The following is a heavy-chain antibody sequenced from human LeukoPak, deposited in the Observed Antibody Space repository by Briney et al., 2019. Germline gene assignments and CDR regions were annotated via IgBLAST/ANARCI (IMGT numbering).Heavy chain of an antibody. V-gene: IGHV3-11*04. J-gene: IGHJ5*02. CDR3: ARDQYNYGYVSWFDP. CDR2: ITSSGTTI. D-gene: IGHD5-18*01. CDR1: GFTLRDYY. Sequence: GGSLRFSGAAPGFTLRDYYMTWIRQVPGKGLKWVSYITSSGTTIYYADSVKGRFTISRDNAKNSLFLQMNSLRAEDTAVYYCARDQYNYGYVSWFDPWGQGTLVTVSS.